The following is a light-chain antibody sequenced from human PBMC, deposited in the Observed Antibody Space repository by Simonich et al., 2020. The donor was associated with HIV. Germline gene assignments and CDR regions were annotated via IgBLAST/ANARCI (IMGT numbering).Light chain of an antibody. J-gene: IGKJ5*01. Sequence: DLQMTQSPSTLSASVGDRVTITGRASQSISSWLAWYQQKPGKAPKLLLYKASSLESGVPSRFSGSGSGTEVTLTISSLQPDDFATYYCQQYNSYRITFGQGTRLEIK. CDR2: KAS. V-gene: IGKV1-5*03. CDR1: QSISSW. CDR3: QQYNSYRIT.